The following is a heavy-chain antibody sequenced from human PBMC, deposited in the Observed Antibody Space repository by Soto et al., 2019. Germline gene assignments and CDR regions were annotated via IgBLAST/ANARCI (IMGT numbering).Heavy chain of an antibody. Sequence: GGSLRLSCAASGFTFSSYAMSWVRQAPGKGLEWVSAISGSGGSTYYADSVKGRFTISRDNSKNTLYLQMNSLRAEDTAVYYCAKERSDSSGYYRIVRAFDIWGQGTMVT. J-gene: IGHJ3*02. CDR1: GFTFSSYA. D-gene: IGHD3-22*01. CDR3: AKERSDSSGYYRIVRAFDI. V-gene: IGHV3-23*01. CDR2: ISGSGGST.